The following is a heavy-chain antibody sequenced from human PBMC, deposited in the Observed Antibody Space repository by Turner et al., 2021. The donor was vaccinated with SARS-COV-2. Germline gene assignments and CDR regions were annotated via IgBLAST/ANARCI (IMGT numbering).Heavy chain of an antibody. CDR3: ARAVGYTDMEY. J-gene: IGHJ4*02. Sequence: QVQLVQSGAEVKKPGASVKVSSKASGFTFTGYYMHWVRQAPGQGLEWMGWINPNNGGTNCAQKFQGRVTMTRDTSISTAYMELSRLRSDDTAVYYCARAVGYTDMEYWGQGTLVTVSS. V-gene: IGHV1-2*02. D-gene: IGHD5-18*01. CDR1: GFTFTGYY. CDR2: INPNNGGT.